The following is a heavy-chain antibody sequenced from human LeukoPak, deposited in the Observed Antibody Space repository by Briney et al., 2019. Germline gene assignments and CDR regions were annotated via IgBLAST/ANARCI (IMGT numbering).Heavy chain of an antibody. D-gene: IGHD3-22*01. CDR2: INPNSGGT. Sequence: ASVKVSCKASGYTFTGYYIHWVRQAPGQGLEWMGWINPNSGGTNYAQQFQGRVTMTRDTSISTAYMELSRLRSDDAAMYYCARYTSGHYGYFDYWGQGTLVTVSS. CDR1: GYTFTGYY. CDR3: ARYTSGHYGYFDY. V-gene: IGHV1-2*02. J-gene: IGHJ4*02.